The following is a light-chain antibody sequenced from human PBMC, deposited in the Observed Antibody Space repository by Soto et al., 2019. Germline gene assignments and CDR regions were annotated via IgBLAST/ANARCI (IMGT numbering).Light chain of an antibody. J-gene: IGKJ1*01. Sequence: EIIMTQSPGTLSVSPGERATLSCRASQSVSSNLAWYQQKPGQAPRLLIYGASSRATGIQDRFSGSGSGTDFTLTISRLEPEDFAVYYCKQYGSSPWTFGQGTKVDIK. CDR1: QSVSSN. CDR3: KQYGSSPWT. CDR2: GAS. V-gene: IGKV3-20*01.